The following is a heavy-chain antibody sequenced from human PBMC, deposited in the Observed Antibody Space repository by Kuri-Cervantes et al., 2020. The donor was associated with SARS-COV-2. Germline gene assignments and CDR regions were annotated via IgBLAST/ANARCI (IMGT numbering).Heavy chain of an antibody. J-gene: IGHJ6*02. CDR1: GYTFTSYA. CDR2: INAGNGNT. D-gene: IGHD2-2*02. CDR3: ARDTYCSSTSCYRGGMDV. V-gene: IGHV1-3*01. Sequence: ASVKVSCKASGYTFTSYAMHWVRQAPGQRLEWMGWINAGNGNTKYSQKFQGRVTITRDTPASTAYMELSSLRSEDTAVYYYARDTYCSSTSCYRGGMDVWGQGTTVTVSS.